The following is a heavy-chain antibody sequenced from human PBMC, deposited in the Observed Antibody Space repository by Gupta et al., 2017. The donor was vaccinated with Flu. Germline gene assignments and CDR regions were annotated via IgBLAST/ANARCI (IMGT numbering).Heavy chain of an antibody. Sequence: QVQLQESGPGLVKPSQTLSLTCPLSGGSISSPSYYWNWIRQPAGKGLEGIGRVYTSGSTNYNPSLKSRVTISLDTSKNQFSLKLTSVTAADTAVYYCARGSKYCSDGTCYSLYFDNWGQGTLVTVSS. D-gene: IGHD2-15*01. J-gene: IGHJ4*02. CDR1: GGSISSPSYY. CDR2: VYTSGST. V-gene: IGHV4-61*02. CDR3: ARGSKYCSDGTCYSLYFDN.